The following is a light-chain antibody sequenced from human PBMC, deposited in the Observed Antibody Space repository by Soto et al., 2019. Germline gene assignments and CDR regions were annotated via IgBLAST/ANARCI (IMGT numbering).Light chain of an antibody. CDR1: QNINNY. CDR3: QQYENLPT. CDR2: DAS. J-gene: IGKJ5*01. V-gene: IGKV1-33*01. Sequence: IQMTQSPSSLSASVGDSVTIVCQASQNINNYLNWYQQKPGRAPKILIYDASNLEAGVPSRFRGSASGTDSTFTISRLQPEDIATYYCQQYENLPTFGQGTRLEIK.